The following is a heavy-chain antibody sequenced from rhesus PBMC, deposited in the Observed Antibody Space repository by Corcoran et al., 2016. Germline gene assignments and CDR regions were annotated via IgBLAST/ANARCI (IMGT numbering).Heavy chain of an antibody. Sequence: QLQLQESGPGLVKPSETLSLTSAVSGGSISSNYWSWIRQPPGKGLEWIGRISGSGGSTDYNPALKSRVTISTDTSKNQFSLKLSSVTAADTAVYYCARDWAYNWNYGYFVLWGPGTPITISS. CDR1: GGSISSNY. CDR2: ISGSGGST. D-gene: IGHD1-26*01. V-gene: IGHV4-173*01. CDR3: ARDWAYNWNYGYFVL. J-gene: IGHJ2*01.